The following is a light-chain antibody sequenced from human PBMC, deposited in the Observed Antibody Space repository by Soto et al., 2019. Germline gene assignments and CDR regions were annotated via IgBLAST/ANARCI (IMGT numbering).Light chain of an antibody. CDR1: SSDVGGYNY. CDR3: SSYTSSTKDV. CDR2: DVS. Sequence: QAVVTQPASVSGSPGQSITISCTGTSSDVGGYNYVSWYQQHPGKAPKLMIYDVSNRPSGVSNRFSGSKSGNTASLTISGLQAEDEADYYCSSYTSSTKDVFGTGTQLTVL. J-gene: IGLJ1*01. V-gene: IGLV2-14*01.